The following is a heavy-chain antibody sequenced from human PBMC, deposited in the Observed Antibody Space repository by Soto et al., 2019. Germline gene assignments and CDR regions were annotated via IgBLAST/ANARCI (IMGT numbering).Heavy chain of an antibody. CDR3: ARAQATAMVRGVIIWSQLGFDP. Sequence: PSETLSLTCAVSGGSISSGGYSWSWIRQPPGKSMERIGFIYYSGSTNYNPSLKSRVTISVDTSKNQFSLKLSSVTAADTAVYYCARAQATAMVRGVIIWSQLGFDPWGQGTLVTVSS. CDR2: IYYSGST. CDR1: GGSISSGGYS. D-gene: IGHD3-10*01. V-gene: IGHV4-61*08. J-gene: IGHJ5*02.